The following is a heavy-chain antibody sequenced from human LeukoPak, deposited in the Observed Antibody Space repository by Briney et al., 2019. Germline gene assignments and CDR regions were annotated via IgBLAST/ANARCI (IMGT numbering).Heavy chain of an antibody. D-gene: IGHD2-2*01. Sequence: GASVKVSCKASGYTFTGYYMHWVRQAPGQGLEWMGRINPNSGGTNYAQKFQGRVTMTTDTSTSTAYMELRSLRSDDTAVYYCARTYCSSTSCFLDYWGQGTLVTVSS. V-gene: IGHV1-2*02. J-gene: IGHJ4*02. CDR3: ARTYCSSTSCFLDY. CDR2: INPNSGGT. CDR1: GYTFTGYY.